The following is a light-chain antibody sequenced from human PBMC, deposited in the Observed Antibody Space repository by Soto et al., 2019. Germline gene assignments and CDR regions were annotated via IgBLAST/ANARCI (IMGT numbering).Light chain of an antibody. CDR3: QQYNSYSGMYT. CDR2: DAS. V-gene: IGKV1-5*01. CDR1: QSISSW. Sequence: DIQMTQSPSTLSVSVGDRVTITCRASQSISSWLAWYQQKPGKAPKLLIYDASSLESGVPSRFSGSGSGTEFTLTISSLQPDDFATYYCQQYNSYSGMYTFGQGTKLEIK. J-gene: IGKJ2*01.